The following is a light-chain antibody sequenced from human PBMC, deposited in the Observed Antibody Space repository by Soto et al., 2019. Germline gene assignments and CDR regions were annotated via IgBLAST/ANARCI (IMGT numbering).Light chain of an antibody. V-gene: IGKV1-39*01. J-gene: IGKJ5*01. CDR3: QHTYSTRIS. CDR2: DAS. Sequence: DIQMTQSPSSLSASVGDRVTITCRASQSISSYLNWYQQKPGKAPKLLIYDASSVQSGVPSRFSRSGADSDFTIPISSLQPDDFATVYCQHTYSTRISFGQGTRLEIK. CDR1: QSISSY.